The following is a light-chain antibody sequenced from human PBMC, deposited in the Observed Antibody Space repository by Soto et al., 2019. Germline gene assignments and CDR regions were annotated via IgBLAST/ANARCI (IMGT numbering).Light chain of an antibody. Sequence: DIVMTQSPDSLAVSLGERATINCKSSQSVLYTSNNKNYLAWYQQKSGQPPKLLIYWASTRESGVPDRFSGSGSWTDFTLTISSLQAEDVAVYYCQQYYNTPWTFGQGTKVEIK. CDR2: WAS. J-gene: IGKJ1*01. CDR1: QSVLYTSNNKNY. V-gene: IGKV4-1*01. CDR3: QQYYNTPWT.